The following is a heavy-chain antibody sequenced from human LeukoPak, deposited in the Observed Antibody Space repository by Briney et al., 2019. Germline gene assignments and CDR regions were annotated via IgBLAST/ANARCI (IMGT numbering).Heavy chain of an antibody. CDR3: ARDLSGNYPEFDY. J-gene: IGHJ4*02. D-gene: IGHD1-26*01. CDR1: GGSISSYY. CDR2: IYYTGST. V-gene: IGHV4-59*01. Sequence: PSETLSLTCTVSGGSISSYYWSWIRQPPGKGLEWIGYIYYTGSTNYNPSLKSRVTMSVDTSKNQFSLKLNSVTAADTAVYYCARDLSGNYPEFDYWGQGTLVTVSS.